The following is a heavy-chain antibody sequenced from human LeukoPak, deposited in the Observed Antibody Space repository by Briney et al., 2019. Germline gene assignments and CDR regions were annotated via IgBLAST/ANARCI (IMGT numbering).Heavy chain of an antibody. CDR2: INHSGST. V-gene: IGHV4-34*01. J-gene: IGHJ5*02. Sequence: PSETLSLTCAVYGGSFSGYYWSWIRQPPGKGLEWIGEINHSGSTNYNPSLKSRVTISVDTSKNQFSLKLSSVTAADTAVYYCARCRVPAWFDPWGQGTLVTVSS. D-gene: IGHD2-2*01. CDR3: ARCRVPAWFDP. CDR1: GGSFSGYY.